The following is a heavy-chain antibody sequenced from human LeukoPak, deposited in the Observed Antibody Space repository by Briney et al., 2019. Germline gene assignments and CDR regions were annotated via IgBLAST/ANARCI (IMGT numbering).Heavy chain of an antibody. CDR1: GGSISSYY. D-gene: IGHD5-24*01. V-gene: IGHV4-59*01. Sequence: PSETLSLTCTVSGGSISSYYWSWIRQPPGKGLEWIGYIYYSGSTNYNPSLKSRVTISVDTSKNQFSLKLSSVTAAGTAVYYCARDHAIRDGYNYFWFDPWGQGTLVTVSS. CDR2: IYYSGST. CDR3: ARDHAIRDGYNYFWFDP. J-gene: IGHJ5*02.